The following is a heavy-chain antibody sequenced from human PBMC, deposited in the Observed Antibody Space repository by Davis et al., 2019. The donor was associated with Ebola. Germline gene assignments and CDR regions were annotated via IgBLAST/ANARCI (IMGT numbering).Heavy chain of an antibody. CDR1: GFTFSSYG. CDR3: AKGSVTIFGVAPDYYGMDV. J-gene: IGHJ6*02. V-gene: IGHV3-30*02. D-gene: IGHD3-3*01. CDR2: IWYDGSNK. Sequence: GGSLRLSCAASGFTFSSYGMNWVRQAPGKGLEWVAVIWYDGSNKYYADSVKGRFTISRDNSKNTLYLQMNSLRAEDTAVYYCAKGSVTIFGVAPDYYGMDVWGQGTTVTVSS.